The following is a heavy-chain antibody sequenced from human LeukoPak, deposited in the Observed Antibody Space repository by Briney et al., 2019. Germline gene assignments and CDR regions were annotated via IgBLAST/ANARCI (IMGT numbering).Heavy chain of an antibody. D-gene: IGHD6-6*01. J-gene: IGHJ6*03. Sequence: EASVKVSCKASGATFSSYAISWVRQAPGQGLEWMGGIIPIFGTANYAQKFQGRVTITADESTSTAYMELSSLRSEDTAVYYCASEYSSSSVRPHRGYYYYYMDVWGKGTTVTVSS. V-gene: IGHV1-69*13. CDR3: ASEYSSSSVRPHRGYYYYYMDV. CDR1: GATFSSYA. CDR2: IIPIFGTA.